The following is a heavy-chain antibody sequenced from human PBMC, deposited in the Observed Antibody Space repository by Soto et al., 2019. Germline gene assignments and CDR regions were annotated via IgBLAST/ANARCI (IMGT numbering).Heavy chain of an antibody. Sequence: ASVKVSCKASGYTFTSYYIHWVRQAPGQGLEWMGIFNPTGGTASYAQKLQGRVTMTRDTSTGTAYMELGSLRSEDTAVYYCARGGRIVDTGIGYYYYHAVDVWGQGTTVTVSS. CDR2: FNPTGGTA. J-gene: IGHJ6*02. CDR1: GYTFTSYY. D-gene: IGHD5-18*01. CDR3: ARGGRIVDTGIGYYYYHAVDV. V-gene: IGHV1-46*01.